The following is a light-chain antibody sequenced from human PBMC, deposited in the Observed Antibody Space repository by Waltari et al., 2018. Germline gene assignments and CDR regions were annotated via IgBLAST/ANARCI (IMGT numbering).Light chain of an antibody. CDR1: SSDVGGYNF. CDR2: EVS. V-gene: IGLV2-8*01. Sequence: QSALTQPPSASGSPGQSVTISCTGTSSDVGGYNFVFWYQQHPGKAPKLMIYEVSERPSGVPDRFSGSKSGNTASLTVSGLQTEDESDYYCSSYAGSITLVFGGGTKLTVL. CDR3: SSYAGSITLV. J-gene: IGLJ2*01.